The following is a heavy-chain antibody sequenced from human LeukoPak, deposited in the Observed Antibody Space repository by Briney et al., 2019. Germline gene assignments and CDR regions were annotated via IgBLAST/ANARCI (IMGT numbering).Heavy chain of an antibody. V-gene: IGHV4-39*01. CDR3: ARSERYFGWLFSGHHFDY. D-gene: IGHD3-9*01. CDR2: IYYSGST. J-gene: IGHJ4*02. Sequence: PSETLSLTCTVSGGSISSSSYYWGWIRQPPGKGLEWIGSIYYSGSTYYNPSLKSRVTISVDTSKNQFSLKLSSVTAADTAVYYCARSERYFGWLFSGHHFDYWGQGTLVTVSS. CDR1: GGSISSSSYY.